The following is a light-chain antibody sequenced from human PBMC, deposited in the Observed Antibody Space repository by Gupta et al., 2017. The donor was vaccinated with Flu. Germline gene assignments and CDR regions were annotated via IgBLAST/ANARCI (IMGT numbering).Light chain of an antibody. J-gene: IGKJ5*01. CDR3: QQYINLPIT. V-gene: IGKV1-33*01. Sequence: GDSVTITCQASQDIRNNLNWFQQKPGKAPKRLIYGASSLETGVPSKFSGSGSEKHFTLTISSLQPEDIATYSCQQYINLPITFGQGTRLDIK. CDR2: GAS. CDR1: QDIRNN.